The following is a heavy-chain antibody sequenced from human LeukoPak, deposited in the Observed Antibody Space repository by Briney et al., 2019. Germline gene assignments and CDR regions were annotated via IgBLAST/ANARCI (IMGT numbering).Heavy chain of an antibody. Sequence: ASVKVSCKAPGYTFTGYHMHWVRQAPGQGLEWMGRINPNSGDTNYAQKFQGRVTMTRDTSITTAYMELSRLRSDDTAMYYCARDYCSSTSCLFDYWGQGTLVTVSS. CDR3: ARDYCSSTSCLFDY. CDR2: INPNSGDT. J-gene: IGHJ4*02. CDR1: GYTFTGYH. V-gene: IGHV1-2*06. D-gene: IGHD2-2*01.